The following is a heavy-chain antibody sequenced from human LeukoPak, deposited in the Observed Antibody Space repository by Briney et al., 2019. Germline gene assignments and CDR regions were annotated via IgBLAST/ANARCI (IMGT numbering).Heavy chain of an antibody. D-gene: IGHD6-13*01. CDR2: IYHSGST. CDR3: ARQAAAAGYDWFDP. V-gene: IGHV4-4*02. Sequence: PSGTLSLTCAVSGGSISSSNWWSWVRQPPGKGLEWIGEIYHSGSTNYNPSLKSRVTISVDKSKNQFSLKLGSVTAADTAVYYCARQAAAAGYDWFDPWGQGTLVTVSS. CDR1: GGSISSSNW. J-gene: IGHJ5*02.